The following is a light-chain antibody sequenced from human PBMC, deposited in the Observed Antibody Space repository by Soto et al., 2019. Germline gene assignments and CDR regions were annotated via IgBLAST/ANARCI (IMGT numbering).Light chain of an antibody. Sequence: EIVLTQSPGTLSLSPGERATLSCGASQTISNDLAWYQQKPGQAPRLLIYDASIRATGIPARFSGSGSGTDFTLTSSSREHEDFAVYYCQHRFNRPFTFGPGNKVDIK. CDR2: DAS. J-gene: IGKJ3*01. CDR3: QHRFNRPFT. CDR1: QTISND. V-gene: IGKV3-11*01.